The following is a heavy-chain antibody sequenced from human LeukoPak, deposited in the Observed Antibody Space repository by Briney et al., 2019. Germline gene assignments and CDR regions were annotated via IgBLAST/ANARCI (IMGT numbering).Heavy chain of an antibody. V-gene: IGHV4-30-4*01. Sequence: PSQTLSLTFTVSGGSISSGDYYGSWIRQPPGKGLEWIAYMYYSGSTYYNPSLKSRVTMSTDTSKNQLSLKLSSVTAADTAVYYCARPYYYDSRIDPWGQGILVTVSS. CDR1: GGSISSGDYY. D-gene: IGHD3-22*01. J-gene: IGHJ5*02. CDR3: ARPYYYDSRIDP. CDR2: MYYSGST.